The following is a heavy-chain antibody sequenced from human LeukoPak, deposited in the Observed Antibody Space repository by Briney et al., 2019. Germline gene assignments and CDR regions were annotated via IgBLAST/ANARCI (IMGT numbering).Heavy chain of an antibody. CDR1: GFTFSDYY. CDR3: ARATMFGEFRFDP. Sequence: PGGSLRLSCAASGFTFSDYYMSWIRQAPGKGLEWVSYISYSSSYTNYADSVKGRFTISRDNAKNSLFLQINSLRAEDTAVYYCARATMFGEFRFDPWGQGTLVTVSS. CDR2: ISYSSSYT. J-gene: IGHJ5*02. D-gene: IGHD3-10*02. V-gene: IGHV3-11*05.